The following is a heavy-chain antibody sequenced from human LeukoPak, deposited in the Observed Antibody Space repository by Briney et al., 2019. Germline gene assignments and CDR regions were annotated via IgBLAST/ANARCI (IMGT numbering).Heavy chain of an antibody. V-gene: IGHV4-34*01. Sequence: SSETLSLTCTVYGGSFSGYYWSWIRQSPGKGLEWIGEINHTGDTNYNPSLKSRVSISVDTSKNQFSLKLNSVTAADAAVYYCAKAAFYYDSGGHWGQGTLVTVSS. D-gene: IGHD3-22*01. CDR2: INHTGDT. CDR3: AKAAFYYDSGGH. J-gene: IGHJ1*01. CDR1: GGSFSGYY.